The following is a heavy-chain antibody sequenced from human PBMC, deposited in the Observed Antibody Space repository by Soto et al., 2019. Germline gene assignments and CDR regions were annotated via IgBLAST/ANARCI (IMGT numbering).Heavy chain of an antibody. J-gene: IGHJ6*02. D-gene: IGHD3-9*01. CDR1: GYSFTSYW. CDR3: ASLTYYDILTAQRSLDV. Sequence: GESLKISCKGSGYSFTSYWISWVRQMPGKGLEWMGRIDPSDSYTNYSPSFQGHVTISADKSISTAYLQWSSLKASDTAMYYCASLTYYDILTAQRSLDVWGPGTTVTVSS. V-gene: IGHV5-10-1*01. CDR2: IDPSDSYT.